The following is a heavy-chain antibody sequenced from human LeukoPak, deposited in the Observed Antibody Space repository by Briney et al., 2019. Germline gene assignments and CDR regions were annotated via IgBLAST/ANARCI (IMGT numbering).Heavy chain of an antibody. D-gene: IGHD3-10*01. J-gene: IGHJ4*02. CDR2: VYYTGST. V-gene: IGHV4-39*07. CDR3: ARLVRGIYDYFDY. CDR1: GGSISSNSYY. Sequence: SETLSLTCTVSGGSISSNSYYWGWIRQPPGKGLEWVGTVYYTGSTYYNPSLKSRVTISVDTSKKQFSLKLSSVTAADTAVYYCARLVRGIYDYFDYWGQGTLVTVSS.